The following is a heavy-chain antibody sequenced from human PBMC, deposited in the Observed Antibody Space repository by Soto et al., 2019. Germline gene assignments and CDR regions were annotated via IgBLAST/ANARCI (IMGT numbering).Heavy chain of an antibody. CDR3: ARDLSRGSNWYYYMDV. J-gene: IGHJ6*03. CDR2: ISSSSSVI. CDR1: GFILSDCA. D-gene: IGHD7-27*01. V-gene: IGHV3-48*01. Sequence: EVQLVESGGGLVQPGGTLRLSWATAGFILSDCAINWVRQATGKWLEWVSYISSSSSVIDYADSVKGRFTVSRDNARNSLYSQMNSLRAEDTAVYYCARDLSRGSNWYYYMDVWGKGTTVTVSS.